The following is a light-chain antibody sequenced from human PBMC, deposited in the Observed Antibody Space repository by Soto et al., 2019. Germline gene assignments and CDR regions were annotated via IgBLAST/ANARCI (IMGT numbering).Light chain of an antibody. Sequence: EIVMTQSPGTLSLSPGERATLSCRASQSVSSSYLAWYQQKPGPAPRLLIYGASSRATGIPDRFSGSESGTDFTLTISRLEPEDFAVYYCQQYGSSRGTFGQGTKVDIK. CDR1: QSVSSSY. V-gene: IGKV3-20*01. J-gene: IGKJ1*01. CDR3: QQYGSSRGT. CDR2: GAS.